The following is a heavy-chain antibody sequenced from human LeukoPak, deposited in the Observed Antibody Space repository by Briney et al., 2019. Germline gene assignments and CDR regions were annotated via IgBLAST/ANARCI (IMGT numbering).Heavy chain of an antibody. CDR1: GFKFDDYV. V-gene: IGHV3-9*01. CDR3: ARARGYSSGWSFDY. J-gene: IGHJ4*02. CDR2: ISWNSNSI. Sequence: GGSLRLSCSASGFKFDDYVMHWVRQAPGKGLEWVSGISWNSNSIAYADSVKGRFTISRDNSKNTLYLQMNSLRAEDTAVYYCARARGYSSGWSFDYWGQGTLVTVSS. D-gene: IGHD6-19*01.